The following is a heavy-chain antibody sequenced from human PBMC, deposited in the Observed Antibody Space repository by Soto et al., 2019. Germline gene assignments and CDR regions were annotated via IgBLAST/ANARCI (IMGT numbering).Heavy chain of an antibody. J-gene: IGHJ4*02. D-gene: IGHD5-18*01. Sequence: QLQLQESGPGLVKPSETLSLTCTVSGGSISSSSYYWGWIRQPPGKGLEWIWRIYYSGSTYYNPSLKSRVTISVDTSKNQFCLKRSSVTAADTAVYYWARHRRGYSYGYDMYFAYCGQGTMVTVS. CDR2: IYYSGST. CDR1: GGSISSSSYY. V-gene: IGHV4-39*01. CDR3: ARHRRGYSYGYDMYFAY.